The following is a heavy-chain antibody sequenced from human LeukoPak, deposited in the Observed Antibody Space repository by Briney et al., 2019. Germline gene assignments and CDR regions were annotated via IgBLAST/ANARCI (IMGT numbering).Heavy chain of an antibody. D-gene: IGHD3-22*01. CDR1: GYSFTTYW. Sequence: GESLKISLKGSGYSFTTYWIGWVRQMPGRGLEGMGIIYPGDSDTRYSPSFQGQVTISADKSISTAYLQWSSLKASDTAMYYCARQFRDSSGYYSYYFDYWGQGTLVTVSS. V-gene: IGHV5-51*01. CDR3: ARQFRDSSGYYSYYFDY. CDR2: IYPGDSDT. J-gene: IGHJ4*02.